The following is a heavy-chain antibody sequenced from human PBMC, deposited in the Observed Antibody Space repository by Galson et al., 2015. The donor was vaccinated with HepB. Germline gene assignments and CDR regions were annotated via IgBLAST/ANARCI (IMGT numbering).Heavy chain of an antibody. CDR2: INPSDGFT. CDR3: ARDDSNDAFDI. D-gene: IGHD2-21*01. V-gene: IGHV1-46*01. Sequence: SVKVSCKASGYTFTSYFMHWVRQAPGQGLEWMGIINPSDGFTSYAQKFQGRVTMTRDTSTSTVYVDLTSLRSDDTAVYYCARDDSNDAFDIWGQGTMVTVSS. J-gene: IGHJ3*02. CDR1: GYTFTSYF.